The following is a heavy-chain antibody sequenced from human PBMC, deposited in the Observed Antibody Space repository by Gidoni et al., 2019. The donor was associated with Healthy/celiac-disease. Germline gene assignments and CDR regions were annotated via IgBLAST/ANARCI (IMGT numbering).Heavy chain of an antibody. D-gene: IGHD5-12*01. V-gene: IGHV3-33*01. CDR3: ARENQWLRGPDY. CDR2: IWYDGSNK. Sequence: QVQLVESGGGVVQPGRSLRLSCAASGFTFSSYGMHWVRQAPGKGLEWVAVIWYDGSNKYYADSVKGRFTISRDNSKNTLYLQMNSLRAEDTAVYYCARENQWLRGPDYWGQGTLVTVSS. J-gene: IGHJ4*02. CDR1: GFTFSSYG.